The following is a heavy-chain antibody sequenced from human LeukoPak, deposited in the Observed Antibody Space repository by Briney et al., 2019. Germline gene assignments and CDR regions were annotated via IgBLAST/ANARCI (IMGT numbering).Heavy chain of an antibody. V-gene: IGHV3-30-3*01. CDR1: GFTFSSYA. Sequence: WGSLRLSCAASGFTFSSYAMHRVRQAPGKGLEWVAVISYDGSNKYYAVSVKARFTISRDNSKNTLYLQMTSLRAEDTAVYYCARDLSWFGELFYYYYGMDVWGQGTTVTVSS. CDR3: ARDLSWFGELFYYYYGMDV. J-gene: IGHJ6*02. D-gene: IGHD3-10*01. CDR2: ISYDGSNK.